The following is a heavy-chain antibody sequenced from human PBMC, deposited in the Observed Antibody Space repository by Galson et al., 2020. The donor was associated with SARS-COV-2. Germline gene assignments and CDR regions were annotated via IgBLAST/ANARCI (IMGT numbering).Heavy chain of an antibody. CDR2: ITTNNGKT. J-gene: IGHJ3*02. Sequence: ASVKVSCKTFGYNFSSYGLTWVRQAPGQGFEWMGWITTNNGKTDYAQKFQGRVIMTTDTSTNTGYMELRSLRSDDTALYYCAREGPDAFDIWGQGTKVTFSS. CDR3: AREGPDAFDI. V-gene: IGHV1-18*01. CDR1: GYNFSSYG.